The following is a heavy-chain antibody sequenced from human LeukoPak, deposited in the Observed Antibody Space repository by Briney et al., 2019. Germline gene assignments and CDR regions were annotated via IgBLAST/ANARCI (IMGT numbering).Heavy chain of an antibody. V-gene: IGHV4-59*08. Sequence: PSETLSLTCTVSGGSISSYYWSWIRQPPGKGLEWIGYIYYSGSTNYNPSLKSRVPISVDTSKNQFSLKLSSVTAADTGVYYCARHSRIMITFGGGIVPFFVYWGQGTLVTVSS. CDR2: IYYSGST. J-gene: IGHJ4*02. D-gene: IGHD3-16*02. CDR3: ARHSRIMITFGGGIVPFFVY. CDR1: GGSISSYY.